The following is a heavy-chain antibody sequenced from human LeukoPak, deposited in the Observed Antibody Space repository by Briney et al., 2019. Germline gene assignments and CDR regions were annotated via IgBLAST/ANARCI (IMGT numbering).Heavy chain of an antibody. J-gene: IGHJ6*03. Sequence: TSSETLSLTCAVFGGSFSGYYWSWIRQPPGKGLEWIGEINHSGSTIYNPSFKSRVTISVDTSKNQVSLKLSSVTAADTAVYYCARGRIASGAYYYMDVWGKGTTVTVSS. CDR1: GGSFSGYY. CDR3: ARGRIASGAYYYMDV. D-gene: IGHD2-21*01. V-gene: IGHV4-34*01. CDR2: INHSGST.